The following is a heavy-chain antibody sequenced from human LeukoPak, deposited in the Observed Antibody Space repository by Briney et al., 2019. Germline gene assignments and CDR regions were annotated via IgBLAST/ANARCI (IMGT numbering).Heavy chain of an antibody. J-gene: IGHJ5*02. Sequence: ASVKVSCKVSGYTLTELSMHWVRQAPGKGLEWMGGFDPEDGETIYAQKFQGRVTMTEDTSTDTAYMELSSLRSEDTAAYYCAPWDMVRGVIGWFDPWGQGTLVTVSS. CDR3: APWDMVRGVIGWFDP. CDR2: FDPEDGET. D-gene: IGHD3-10*01. V-gene: IGHV1-24*01. CDR1: GYTLTELS.